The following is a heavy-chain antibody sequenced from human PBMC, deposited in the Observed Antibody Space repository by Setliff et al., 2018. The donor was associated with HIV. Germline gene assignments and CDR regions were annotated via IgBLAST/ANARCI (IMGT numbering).Heavy chain of an antibody. CDR2: VVPTIHEA. J-gene: IGHJ1*01. V-gene: IGHV1-69*13. CDR1: GVTFNYSF. D-gene: IGHD3-22*01. CDR3: ARGADASGYFYREYFQH. Sequence: ASVKVSCKASGVTFNYSFITWVRQAPGQGLEWMGGVVPTIHEAPYAQKFQGRVTITADESATTVYMEMSGLTSEDTAIYYCARGADASGYFYREYFQHWGQGTLVTAPQ.